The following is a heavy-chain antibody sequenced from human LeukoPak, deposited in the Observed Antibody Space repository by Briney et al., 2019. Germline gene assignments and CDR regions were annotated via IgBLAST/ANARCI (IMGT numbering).Heavy chain of an antibody. CDR1: GFTFSNCW. J-gene: IGHJ4*02. CDR2: IKPDGSEK. V-gene: IGHV3-7*01. CDR3: ARQVAAAGTGYFDY. Sequence: PGGSLRLSCAASGFTFSNCWMYWVRPAPGKGLEWVANIKPDGSEKYYADSVKGRFTISRDNTKNSLSLQMNSLRAEDTAVYYCARQVAAAGTGYFDYWGQGTLVTVSS. D-gene: IGHD6-13*01.